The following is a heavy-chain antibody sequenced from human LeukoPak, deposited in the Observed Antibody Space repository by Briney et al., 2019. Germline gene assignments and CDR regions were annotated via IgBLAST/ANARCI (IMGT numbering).Heavy chain of an antibody. CDR3: ASKAASSGCYPFDY. CDR1: GFTFRNYG. D-gene: IGHD3-22*01. Sequence: PGGSLRLSCTASGFTFRNYGISWVRQAPGKGLEWVSPISGSGDNTYYADSVKGRFTISRDNSKNTLYLQMNSLRTEDTAVYYCASKAASSGCYPFDYWGQGTLVTVSS. CDR2: ISGSGDNT. V-gene: IGHV3-23*01. J-gene: IGHJ4*02.